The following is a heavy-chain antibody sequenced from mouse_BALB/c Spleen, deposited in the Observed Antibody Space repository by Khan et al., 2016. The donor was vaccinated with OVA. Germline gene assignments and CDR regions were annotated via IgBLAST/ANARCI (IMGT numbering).Heavy chain of an antibody. J-gene: IGHJ2*01. CDR2: INPSTGYN. CDR1: GYTFINYW. V-gene: IGHV1-7*01. Sequence: VQLQQSGAELAKPGASVKMSCKASGYTFINYWILWIKQRPGQGLEWIGYINPSTGYNEYNQNFKDKATLTADISSSTAYMQLSSLKYEDSAVYYCARRGLRWDFDYWGQGTTLTVSS. CDR3: ARRGLRWDFDY. D-gene: IGHD1-1*01.